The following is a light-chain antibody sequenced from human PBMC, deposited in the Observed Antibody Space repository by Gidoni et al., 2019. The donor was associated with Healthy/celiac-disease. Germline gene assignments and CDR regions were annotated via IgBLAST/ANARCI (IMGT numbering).Light chain of an antibody. J-gene: IGKJ2*01. V-gene: IGKV1-5*01. CDR2: DAS. CDR3: QQYNSYPPVT. Sequence: DIQMTQSPSTLSASVGDRVTITCRASQSISSWLAWYQQKPGKAPKLLIYDASSLESGVPSRFSGSGSGTEFTLTISSLQPDDFATYYCQQYNSYPPVTFGQXTKLEIK. CDR1: QSISSW.